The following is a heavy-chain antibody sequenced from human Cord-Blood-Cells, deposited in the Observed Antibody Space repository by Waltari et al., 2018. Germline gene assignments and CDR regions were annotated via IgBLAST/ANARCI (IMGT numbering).Heavy chain of an antibody. CDR3: ARVSRSGWIDAFDI. CDR2: ISYDGSNK. V-gene: IGHV3-30-3*01. D-gene: IGHD6-19*01. J-gene: IGHJ3*02. CDR1: GFTFSSYA. Sequence: QVQLVESGGGVVQPGRSLRLSCAASGFTFSSYAMHWVRQAPGKGLEWVAVISYDGSNKYYADSVKGRFTISRDNSKNTLYLQMNSLRAEDTAVYYCARVSRSGWIDAFDIWGQGTMVTVSS.